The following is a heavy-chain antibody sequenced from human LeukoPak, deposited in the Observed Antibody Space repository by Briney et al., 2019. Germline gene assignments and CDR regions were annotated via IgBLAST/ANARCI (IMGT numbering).Heavy chain of an antibody. D-gene: IGHD6-19*01. CDR2: LNGSGGST. Sequence: PGGSLLLSCAASGFTFSSYAMSWVRQAPGAGLEGVSALNGSGGSTYYADSVKGRFTISRDNSKNTLYLQMNSLRAEDTAVYYCAKDQVYSSGWYADYWGQGTLVTVSS. J-gene: IGHJ4*02. V-gene: IGHV3-23*01. CDR3: AKDQVYSSGWYADY. CDR1: GFTFSSYA.